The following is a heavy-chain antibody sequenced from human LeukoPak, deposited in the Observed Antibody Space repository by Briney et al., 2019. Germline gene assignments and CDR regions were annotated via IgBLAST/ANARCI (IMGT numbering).Heavy chain of an antibody. CDR2: ISGSGGST. Sequence: GGSLRLSCAASGFTFSSYAMSWVRQAPGKRLEWVSAISGSGGSTYYADSVKGRFTISRDNSKNTLYLQMNSLRAEDTAVYYCAKGYCSSTSCYFLSPLGYWGQGTLVTVSS. CDR3: AKGYCSSTSCYFLSPLGY. CDR1: GFTFSSYA. J-gene: IGHJ4*02. V-gene: IGHV3-23*01. D-gene: IGHD2-2*01.